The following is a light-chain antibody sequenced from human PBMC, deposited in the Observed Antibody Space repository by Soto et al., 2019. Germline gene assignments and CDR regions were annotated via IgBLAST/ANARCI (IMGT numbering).Light chain of an antibody. Sequence: DIPMTQSPPSLSASVGDRVTITCQASHDIGNSLNWYQDKPGQAPKLVIYDAYNLETGVPSTFSGNGYGTDFTFTISRLRPEDIATYYCQKSDHLPLFGPGTKVDMK. CDR3: QKSDHLPL. CDR2: DAY. J-gene: IGKJ3*01. V-gene: IGKV1-33*01. CDR1: HDIGNS.